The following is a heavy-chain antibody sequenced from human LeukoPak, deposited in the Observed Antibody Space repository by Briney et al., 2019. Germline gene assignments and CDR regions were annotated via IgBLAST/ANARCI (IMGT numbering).Heavy chain of an antibody. CDR2: INHSGST. CDR3: ARGKVGATRILDY. D-gene: IGHD1-26*01. CDR1: GGSFSGYY. Sequence: PSETLSLTCAVYGGSFSGYYWSWIRQPPGKGLEWIGEINHSGSTNYNPSLKSRVTISVDTSKNQFSLKLSSVTAADTAVYYCARGKVGATRILDYWGQGTLVTVSS. V-gene: IGHV4-34*01. J-gene: IGHJ4*02.